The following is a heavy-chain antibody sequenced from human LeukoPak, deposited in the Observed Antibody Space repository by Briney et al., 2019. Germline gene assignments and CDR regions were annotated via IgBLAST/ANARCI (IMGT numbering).Heavy chain of an antibody. V-gene: IGHV3-23*01. D-gene: IGHD2-15*01. Sequence: KSGGSLRLXCAASGFTFSSYAMSWVRQAPGKELEWVSAISGSGGSTYYADSVKGRFTISRDNSKNTLYLQMNSLRAEDTAVYYCAKDLYYYEHWGQGTLVTVSS. CDR3: AKDLYYYEH. CDR2: ISGSGGST. CDR1: GFTFSSYA. J-gene: IGHJ4*02.